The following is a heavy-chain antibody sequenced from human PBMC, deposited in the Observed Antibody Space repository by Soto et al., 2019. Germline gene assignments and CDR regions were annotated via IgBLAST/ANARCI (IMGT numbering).Heavy chain of an antibody. J-gene: IGHJ6*02. V-gene: IGHV4-59*01. Sequence: QVQLQESGPGLVKPSETLSLTCTVSGGSISSYYWSWIRQPPGKGLEWIGYIYYSGSTNYNPSLKSRVTISVDTSKNQFSLKLSSVTAADTAVYYCARDRAIAAAGTDYYYGMDVWGQGTTVTVSS. CDR2: IYYSGST. D-gene: IGHD6-13*01. CDR3: ARDRAIAAAGTDYYYGMDV. CDR1: GGSISSYY.